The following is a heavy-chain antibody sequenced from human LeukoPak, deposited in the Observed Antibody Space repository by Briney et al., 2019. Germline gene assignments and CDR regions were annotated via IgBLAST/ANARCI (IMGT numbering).Heavy chain of an antibody. J-gene: IGHJ4*02. CDR3: ARSGDDYVWGSYRHNY. CDR1: GGSISSYY. CDR2: IYYSGST. D-gene: IGHD3-16*02. V-gene: IGHV4-59*01. Sequence: SETLSLTCTDSGGSISSYYWSWIRQPPGKGLEWIGYIYYSGSTNYNPSLKSRVTISVDTSKNQFSLKLSSVTAADTAVYYCARSGDDYVWGSYRHNYWGQGTLVTVSS.